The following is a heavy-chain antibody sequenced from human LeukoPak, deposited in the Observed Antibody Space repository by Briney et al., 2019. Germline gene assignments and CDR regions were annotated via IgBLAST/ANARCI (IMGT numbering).Heavy chain of an antibody. J-gene: IGHJ5*02. CDR2: MYSRGDT. CDR3: ARDAPQVPAAGVLAS. D-gene: IGHD6-13*01. V-gene: IGHV3-53*01. CDR1: GFTVSSNY. Sequence: GGSLRLSCAASGFTVSSNYMSWVRQAPGKGLEWVSVMYSRGDTYYANSVKGRFTFSRDISKNTLYLQMNGLRTEDTAMYYCARDAPQVPAAGVLASWGQGTLVTVSS.